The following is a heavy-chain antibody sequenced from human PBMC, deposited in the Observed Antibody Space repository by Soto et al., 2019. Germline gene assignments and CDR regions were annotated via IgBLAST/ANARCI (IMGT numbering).Heavy chain of an antibody. CDR1: GFTFDHFA. V-gene: IGHV3-9*01. J-gene: IGHJ4*02. D-gene: IGHD3-16*02. CDR2: ISWNSGNI. Sequence: EVQLVESGGGLVQPGRSLRLSCAASGFTFDHFAMHWVRQTPGKGPEWVSGISWNSGNIGYADSVKGRFAISRDNAKNSLYLQMNILRAEDTALYYCAKDSNHGLITFGGVAVKGTSFDSWGQGTLVTVSS. CDR3: AKDSNHGLITFGGVAVKGTSFDS.